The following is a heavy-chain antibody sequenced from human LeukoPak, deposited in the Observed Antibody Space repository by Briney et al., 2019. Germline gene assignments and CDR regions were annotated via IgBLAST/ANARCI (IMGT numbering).Heavy chain of an antibody. V-gene: IGHV3-48*03. CDR3: ARAREMDVVYYYYYMDV. CDR1: GFTFSSYE. D-gene: IGHD5-24*01. CDR2: ISSSGSTI. Sequence: GGSLRLSCAASGFTFSSYEMNWVRQAPGKGLEWVSCISSSGSTIYYADSVKGRFTISRDNAKNSLYLQMNSLRAEDTAVYYCARAREMDVVYYYYYMDVWGKGTTVTISS. J-gene: IGHJ6*03.